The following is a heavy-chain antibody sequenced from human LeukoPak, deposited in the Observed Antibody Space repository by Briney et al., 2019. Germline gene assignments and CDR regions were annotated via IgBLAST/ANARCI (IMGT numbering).Heavy chain of an antibody. CDR3: ARESRYGGNSGNYYYGMDV. Sequence: ASVKVSCKASGYTFTSYGISWVRQAPGQGLEWMGWISAYNGNTNYAQKLQGRVTMTRNTSISTAYMELSSLRSEDTAVYYCARESRYGGNSGNYYYGMDVWGQGTTVTVSS. V-gene: IGHV1-18*01. CDR2: ISAYNGNT. J-gene: IGHJ6*02. D-gene: IGHD4-23*01. CDR1: GYTFTSYG.